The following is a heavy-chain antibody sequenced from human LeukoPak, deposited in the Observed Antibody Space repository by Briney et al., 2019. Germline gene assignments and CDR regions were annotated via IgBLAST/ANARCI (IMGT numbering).Heavy chain of an antibody. J-gene: IGHJ4*02. CDR3: ARGNSGWYGYYFDY. CDR2: IYYSGST. V-gene: IGHV4-59*01. CDR1: GRSISSYY. Sequence: SETLSLTCTVSGRSISSYYWSWIRQPPGKGLERIGYIYYSGSTNYNPSLKSRVTISVDTSKNQFSLKLSSVTAADTAVYYCARGNSGWYGYYFDYWGQGTLVTVSS. D-gene: IGHD6-19*01.